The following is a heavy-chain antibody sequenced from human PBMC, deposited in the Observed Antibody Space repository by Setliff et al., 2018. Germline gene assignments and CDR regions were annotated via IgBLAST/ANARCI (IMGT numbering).Heavy chain of an antibody. CDR2: ISVYNGDT. CDR3: ARAPSVELVTIRTNAWFTY. D-gene: IGHD2-8*01. J-gene: IGHJ4*02. Sequence: ASVKVSCKASGYTFRNYAFAWVRQAPGQGLEWVGWISVYNGDTNYAQKFQGRVTLTTDTSTSTAYMELRSLTSDDSAFYYCARAPSVELVTIRTNAWFTYWGQGTLVTVSS. CDR1: GYTFRNYA. V-gene: IGHV1-18*01.